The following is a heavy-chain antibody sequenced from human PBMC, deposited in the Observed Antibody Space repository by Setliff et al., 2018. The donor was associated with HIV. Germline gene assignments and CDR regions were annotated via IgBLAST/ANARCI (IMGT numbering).Heavy chain of an antibody. CDR1: GGTISGGGYS. Sequence: KPSETLSLTCTVSGGTISGGGYSWSWIRQHPGKGLEWIGYIYNSGSTYYNPSLKSRVTISVDTSENQFSLKLSSVTAADTAVYYCARGYAFGSLLYWGQGTVVTVSS. J-gene: IGHJ4*02. D-gene: IGHD1-1*01. CDR3: ARGYAFGSLLY. V-gene: IGHV4-31*03. CDR2: IYNSGST.